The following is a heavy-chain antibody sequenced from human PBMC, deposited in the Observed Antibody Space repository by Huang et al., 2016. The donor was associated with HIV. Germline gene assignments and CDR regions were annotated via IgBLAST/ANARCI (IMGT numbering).Heavy chain of an antibody. V-gene: IGHV3-7*01. D-gene: IGHD4-17*01. CDR2: IKEDESKR. Sequence: EVQLVESGGGLVQPGGSLRLSCLGSGFPFNNHWMTWVRQAPGKGLEWGDSIKEDESKRDYVDAVMGRFTISRDNAKNSVYLQMNSLRDEDTAVYFCARGPVPTVYWGQGTLVSVSS. J-gene: IGHJ4*02. CDR3: ARGPVPTVY. CDR1: GFPFNNHW.